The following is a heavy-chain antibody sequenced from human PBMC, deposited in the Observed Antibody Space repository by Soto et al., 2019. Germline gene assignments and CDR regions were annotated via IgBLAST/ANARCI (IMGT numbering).Heavy chain of an antibody. CDR3: AMGWGYDSNESYYAY. J-gene: IGHJ4*02. D-gene: IGHD1-26*01. CDR1: GGTFSRHA. CDR2: IIPIFGTA. V-gene: IGHV1-69*19. Sequence: QVQLVQSGAEVRKPGSSVKVSCKASGGTFSRHAISWVRQAPGQGLEWMGGIIPIFGTANHAQKFQGRVPIIADDATRTGDMELSSLRCEDTAIDYGAMGWGYDSNESYYAYLVQGPLVIVSS.